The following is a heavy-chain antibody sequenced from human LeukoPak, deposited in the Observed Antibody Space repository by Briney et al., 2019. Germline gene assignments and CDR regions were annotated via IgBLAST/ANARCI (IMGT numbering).Heavy chain of an antibody. Sequence: SETLSLTCAVYGGSFSGYYWSWIRQPPGKGLEWIGEINHSGSTNYNPSLKSRVTISVDTSKNQFSLKLSSVTAADTAVYYCARGRGWHGLNRYLDLWGRGTLVTVSS. CDR2: INHSGST. CDR1: GGSFSGYY. CDR3: ARGRGWHGLNRYLDL. V-gene: IGHV4-34*01. D-gene: IGHD2-15*01. J-gene: IGHJ2*01.